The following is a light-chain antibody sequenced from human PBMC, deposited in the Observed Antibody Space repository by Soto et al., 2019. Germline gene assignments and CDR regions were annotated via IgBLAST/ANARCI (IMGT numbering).Light chain of an antibody. CDR3: QQYYSGRT. CDR1: QSISSW. Sequence: DIQMTQSPSTLSASVGDRVTITCRASQSISSWLAWYQQKPGKAPKLLIYKASSLESGVPSRFSGSGSGTDFTLTISSLQAEDVATYYCQQYYSGRTFGQGTKVDIK. CDR2: KAS. J-gene: IGKJ1*01. V-gene: IGKV1-5*03.